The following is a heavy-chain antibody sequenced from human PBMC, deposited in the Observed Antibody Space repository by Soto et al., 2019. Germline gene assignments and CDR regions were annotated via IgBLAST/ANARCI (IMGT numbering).Heavy chain of an antibody. CDR2: ISYDGSNK. V-gene: IGHV3-30*18. CDR3: AKAYAGLANDSDY. J-gene: IGHJ4*02. Sequence: QVQLVESGGGVVQPGRSLRLSCAASGFTFSSYGMHWVRQAPGKGLEWVAVISYDGSNKYYADSVKGRFTISRDNSKNTRYRQMNSLRAEDTAVYYCAKAYAGLANDSDYWGQGTLVTVSS. CDR1: GFTFSSYG. D-gene: IGHD1-1*01.